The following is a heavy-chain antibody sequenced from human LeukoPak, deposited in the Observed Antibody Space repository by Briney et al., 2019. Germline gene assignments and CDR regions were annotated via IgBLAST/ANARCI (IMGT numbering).Heavy chain of an antibody. Sequence: PGGSLRLSCAASGFTFSSYAMSWVRQAPGKGLEWVSAISGSGGSTYYADSVKGRFTISRDNSKNTLYLQMNSLRAEDTAVYYCASYSRALQLWPMDNAFDIWGQGTTVTISS. CDR3: ASYSRALQLWPMDNAFDI. CDR2: ISGSGGST. V-gene: IGHV3-23*01. D-gene: IGHD5-18*01. J-gene: IGHJ3*02. CDR1: GFTFSSYA.